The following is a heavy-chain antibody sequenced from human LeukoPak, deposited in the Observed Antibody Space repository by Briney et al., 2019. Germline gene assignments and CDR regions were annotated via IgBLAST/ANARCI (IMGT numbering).Heavy chain of an antibody. CDR2: MNPNSGNT. J-gene: IGHJ4*02. CDR1: GYTFTSYD. D-gene: IGHD2-21*02. V-gene: IGHV1-8*01. Sequence: GASVKVSCKASGYTFTSYDINWVRQATGQGLEWMGWMNPNSGNTGYAQKFQGRVTMTRNTSISTAYMELSSLRSEDTAVYYCVHSSCGGDCYFDYWGQGTLVTVSS. CDR3: VHSSCGGDCYFDY.